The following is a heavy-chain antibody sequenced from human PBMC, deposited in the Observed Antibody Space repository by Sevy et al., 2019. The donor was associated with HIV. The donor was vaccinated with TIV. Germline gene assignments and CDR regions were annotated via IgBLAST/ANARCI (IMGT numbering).Heavy chain of an antibody. V-gene: IGHV1-24*01. Sequence: ASVKVSCKVSGYTLTELSMHWVRQAPGKGLEWMGGFDPEDGETIYAQMFQGRVTMTEDTSTDTAYMELSSLRSEDTAVYYCATGDDILTGGEYDYWGQGTLVTVSS. CDR2: FDPEDGET. D-gene: IGHD3-9*01. CDR3: ATGDDILTGGEYDY. J-gene: IGHJ4*02. CDR1: GYTLTELS.